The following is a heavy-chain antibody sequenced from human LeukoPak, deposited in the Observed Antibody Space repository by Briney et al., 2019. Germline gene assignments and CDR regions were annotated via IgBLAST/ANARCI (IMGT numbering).Heavy chain of an antibody. CDR1: GGSISSYY. Sequence: PSETLSLTCTVSGGSISSYYWSWIRQPPGKGLEWIGYIYYSGSTNYNPSLKSRVSISVDTSKNQFSLKLSSVTAADTAVYYCTGTLGVNDAFDIWGQGTMVTVSS. D-gene: IGHD1-26*01. CDR3: TGTLGVNDAFDI. V-gene: IGHV4-59*01. CDR2: IYYSGST. J-gene: IGHJ3*02.